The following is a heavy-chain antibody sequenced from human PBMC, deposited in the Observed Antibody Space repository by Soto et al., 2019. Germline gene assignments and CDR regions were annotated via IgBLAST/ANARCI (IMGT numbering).Heavy chain of an antibody. CDR3: STGGYYFDY. CDR1: GFTFSNAW. Sequence: GGSLRLSCEASGFTFSNAWMNWVRQAPGKGLERVGRIKSKPDGGTTDYAAPVKGRFTISRDDSKNTVYVQMNGLKTEDTALYYCSTGGYYFDYWGQGTLVTVSS. CDR2: IKSKPDGGTT. V-gene: IGHV3-15*01. D-gene: IGHD3-10*01. J-gene: IGHJ4*02.